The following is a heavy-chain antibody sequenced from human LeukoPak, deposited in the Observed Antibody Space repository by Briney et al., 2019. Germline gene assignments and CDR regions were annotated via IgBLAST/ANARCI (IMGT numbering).Heavy chain of an antibody. J-gene: IGHJ4*02. D-gene: IGHD3-22*01. CDR3: ARGLAGGDSSGYTFDY. V-gene: IGHV4-34*01. Sequence: SETLSLTCAVYGGSFSGYYWSWIRQPPGKGLEWIGEINHSGSTNYNPSLKGRVTISVDTSKNQFSLKLSSVTAADTAVYYCARGLAGGDSSGYTFDYWGQGTLVTVSS. CDR1: GGSFSGYY. CDR2: INHSGST.